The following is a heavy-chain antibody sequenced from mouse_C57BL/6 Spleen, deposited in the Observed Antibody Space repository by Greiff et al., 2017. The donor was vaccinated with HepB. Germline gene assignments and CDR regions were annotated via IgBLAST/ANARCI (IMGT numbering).Heavy chain of an antibody. V-gene: IGHV1-82*01. CDR2: IYPGDGDT. Sequence: QVQLKESGPELVKPGASVKISCKASGYAFSSSWMNWVKQRPGKGLEWIGRIYPGDGDTNYNGKFKGKATLTADKSSSTAYMQRSSLTSEDSAVYFCARSLLSDYWGQGTTLTVSS. CDR3: ARSLLSDY. J-gene: IGHJ2*01. D-gene: IGHD2-1*01. CDR1: GYAFSSSW.